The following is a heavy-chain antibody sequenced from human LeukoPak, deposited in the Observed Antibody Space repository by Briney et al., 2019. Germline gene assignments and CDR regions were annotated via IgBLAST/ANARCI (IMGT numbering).Heavy chain of an antibody. V-gene: IGHV4-30-4*08. CDR2: IYYSGST. CDR3: ARDPGPYCSSTSCYFGNWFDP. D-gene: IGHD2-2*01. CDR1: GGSISSGDYY. J-gene: IGHJ5*02. Sequence: SQTLSLTXTVSGGSISSGDYYWSWIRQPPGKGQEWIGYIYYSGSTYYNPSLKSRVTISVDTSKNQFSLKLSSVTAADTAVYYCARDPGPYCSSTSCYFGNWFDPWGQGTLVTVSS.